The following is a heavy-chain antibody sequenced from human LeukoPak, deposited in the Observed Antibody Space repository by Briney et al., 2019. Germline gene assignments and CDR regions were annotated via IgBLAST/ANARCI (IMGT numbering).Heavy chain of an antibody. V-gene: IGHV4-59*01. CDR1: GFTFSNYG. Sequence: GSLRLSCAASGFTFSNYGMHWVRQAPGKGLEWIGYIYYSESTNYNPSLKSRVTISVDTSKNQFSLKLTSVTAADTAVYYCARRRNYGAGSLFDYWGQGTLVTVSS. J-gene: IGHJ4*02. D-gene: IGHD3-10*01. CDR3: ARRRNYGAGSLFDY. CDR2: IYYSEST.